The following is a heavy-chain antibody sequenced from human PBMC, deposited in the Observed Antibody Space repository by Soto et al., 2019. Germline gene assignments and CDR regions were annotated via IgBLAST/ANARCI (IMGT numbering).Heavy chain of an antibody. CDR2: IYYSGGT. J-gene: IGHJ4*02. V-gene: IGHV4-39*01. CDR1: GGSISSSSYY. CDR3: ARHGPLSNNWNQLDY. Sequence: QLQLQESGPGLVKPSETLSLTCTVSGGSISSSSYYWGWIRQPPGKGREWIGNIYYSGGTYYNPPPKSRVTISVDTSQNHFSLKLSSVTAADTAVYYCARHGPLSNNWNQLDYWGQGTLVTVSS. D-gene: IGHD1-1*01.